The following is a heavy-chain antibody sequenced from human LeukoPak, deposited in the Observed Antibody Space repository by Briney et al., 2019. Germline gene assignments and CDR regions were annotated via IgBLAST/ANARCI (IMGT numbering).Heavy chain of an antibody. CDR3: AGDFRFASDY. J-gene: IGHJ4*02. Sequence: PGGSLRLSCAASGFTFSSHNMNWVRQAPGKGPEWVSYISSLSSKIYYADSVKGRFTISRDNAKNSLYLQMNSLRDEDTAVYYCAGDFRFASDYWGQGTLVTVSS. D-gene: IGHD3-3*01. V-gene: IGHV3-48*02. CDR2: ISSLSSKI. CDR1: GFTFSSHN.